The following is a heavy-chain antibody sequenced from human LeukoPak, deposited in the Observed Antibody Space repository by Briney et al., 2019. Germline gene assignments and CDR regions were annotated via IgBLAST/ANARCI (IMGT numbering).Heavy chain of an antibody. CDR3: ARRNWNFSWYFDL. Sequence: GRSLRLSCVASGFTFSSYGMHWVRQAPGKGLEWVAVISNDGSNKYYADSVKGRFTISREDVKNSLYLQMNSLRAGDTAVYYCARRNWNFSWYFDLWGRRTLVTVSS. D-gene: IGHD1-1*01. J-gene: IGHJ2*01. CDR1: GFTFSSYG. V-gene: IGHV3-30*03. CDR2: ISNDGSNK.